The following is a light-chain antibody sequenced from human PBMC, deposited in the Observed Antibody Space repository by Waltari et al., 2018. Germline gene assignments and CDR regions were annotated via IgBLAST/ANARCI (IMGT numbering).Light chain of an antibody. J-gene: IGLJ2*01. V-gene: IGLV2-23*01. CDR3: CSYAGSATLV. Sequence: QSALTQPASVSGSPGQSITISCTGSSSDVGNYNLVSWYQQYPGKAPKLILYEGNKRPYGVSDRFSDSKSGNTASLTISGLRAEDEAHYYCCSYAGSATLVFGGGTKLTVL. CDR2: EGN. CDR1: SSDVGNYNL.